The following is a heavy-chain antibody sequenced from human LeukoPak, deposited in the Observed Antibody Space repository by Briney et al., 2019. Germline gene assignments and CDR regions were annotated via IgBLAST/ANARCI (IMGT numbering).Heavy chain of an antibody. D-gene: IGHD1-26*01. CDR1: GYTLTELS. CDR2: FDPEDGET. J-gene: IGHJ3*02. V-gene: IGHV1-24*01. Sequence: GASVKVSWKVSGYTLTELSMHWVGKAPGKGLEGMGGFDPEDGETIYAQKFQGRVTMTEDTSTDTAYMELSSLRSEDTAVYYCSCVPWELGTDAFDIWGQGTMVTVSS. CDR3: SCVPWELGTDAFDI.